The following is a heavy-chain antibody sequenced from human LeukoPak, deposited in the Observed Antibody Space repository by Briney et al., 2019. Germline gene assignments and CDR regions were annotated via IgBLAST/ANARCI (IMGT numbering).Heavy chain of an antibody. Sequence: ETLSLTCAVYGGSFSGYYWSWVRQAPGKGLEWVSVIYSGGSTYYADSVKGRFTISRDNSKNTLYLQMNSLRAEDTAVYYCARVGLLWFGELLGAFDIWGQGTMVTVSS. D-gene: IGHD3-10*01. V-gene: IGHV3-66*01. CDR1: GGSFSGYY. CDR2: IYSGGST. J-gene: IGHJ3*02. CDR3: ARVGLLWFGELLGAFDI.